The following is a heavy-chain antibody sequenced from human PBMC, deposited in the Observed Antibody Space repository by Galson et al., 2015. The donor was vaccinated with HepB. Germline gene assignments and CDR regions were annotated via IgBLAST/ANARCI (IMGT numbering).Heavy chain of an antibody. J-gene: IGHJ6*02. CDR1: GFTFSRYA. CDR2: ISYDGSNK. D-gene: IGHD6-13*01. V-gene: IGHV3-30-3*01. CDR3: ARDKLWQQLVEVPYYYYGMDV. Sequence: SLRLSCAASGFTFSRYAMHWVRQAPGKGLEWVAVISYDGSNKYYADSVKGRFTISRDNSKNTLYLQMNSLRAEDTAVYYCARDKLWQQLVEVPYYYYGMDVWGQGTTVTVSS.